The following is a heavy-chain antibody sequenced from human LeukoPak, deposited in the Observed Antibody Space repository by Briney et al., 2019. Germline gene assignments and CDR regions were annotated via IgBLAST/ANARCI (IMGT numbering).Heavy chain of an antibody. CDR3: ARDGGSGTGRAFDI. CDR2: IWYDGSNK. Sequence: GGSLRLSCAASGFTFSSYGMHWVRHAPGKGREWVAVIWYDGSNKYYADSVKGRFTISRDNPKNTLYLQMNSLRAEDTAVYYCARDGGSGTGRAFDIWGQGTMVTVSS. V-gene: IGHV3-33*01. CDR1: GFTFSSYG. J-gene: IGHJ3*02. D-gene: IGHD3-10*01.